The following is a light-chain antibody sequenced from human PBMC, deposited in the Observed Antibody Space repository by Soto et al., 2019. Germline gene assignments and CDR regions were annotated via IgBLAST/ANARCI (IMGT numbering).Light chain of an antibody. CDR1: QSVSSRN. V-gene: IGKV3-20*01. J-gene: IGKJ1*01. CDR3: QHFGNSLWT. CDR2: GAS. Sequence: EIVLTQSPGTLSLSPLGIATLSCRASQSVSSRNLAWYQQKSGQAPRLLIYGASSRAIHTPDRFSGSGSGTDFTLTISGLEPEDFAVYYCQHFGNSLWTFGQGTKVDIK.